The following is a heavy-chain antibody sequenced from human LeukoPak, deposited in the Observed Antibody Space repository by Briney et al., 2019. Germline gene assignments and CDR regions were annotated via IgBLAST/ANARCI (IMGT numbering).Heavy chain of an antibody. CDR1: GGSFSGYY. J-gene: IGHJ4*02. CDR2: IYYSGST. Sequence: SETLSLTCAVYGGSFSGYYWGWIRQPPGKGLEWIGSIYYSGSTYYNPSLKSRVTISVDTSKNQFSLKLSSVTAADTAVYYCARLRRYYDILTGYYPGSTYDYWGQGTLVTVSS. D-gene: IGHD3-9*01. CDR3: ARLRRYYDILTGYYPGSTYDY. V-gene: IGHV4-39*01.